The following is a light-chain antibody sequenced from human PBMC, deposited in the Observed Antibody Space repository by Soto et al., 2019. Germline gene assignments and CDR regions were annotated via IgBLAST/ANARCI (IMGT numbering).Light chain of an antibody. J-gene: IGLJ1*01. CDR3: QSNETLPRGDV. V-gene: IGLV1-40*01. CDR1: SSNIGAGYA. CDR2: ANK. Sequence: QSVLTQPPSVSGEPGQRVTISCTGSSSNIGAGYAVNWYQQLPGTAPKLLIYANKNRPAGVPGRFSAAKSGTSASLAITGLQAEDAVHYYCQSNETLPRGDVYGSGSKVTV.